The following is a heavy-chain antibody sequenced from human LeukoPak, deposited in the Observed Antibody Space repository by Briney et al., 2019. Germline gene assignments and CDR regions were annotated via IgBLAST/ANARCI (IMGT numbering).Heavy chain of an antibody. V-gene: IGHV3-74*01. CDR3: ARGTTGGYSGRYSMDV. CDR2: INSDGSST. CDR1: GFTFSDYW. D-gene: IGHD1-26*01. J-gene: IGHJ6*02. Sequence: GGSVRLSCAASGFTFSDYWVHWVRQAPGKGLLCVSLINSDGSSTNYADSVKGRFTISRDNAKGMLYLQMNSLRAEDTAVYYCARGTTGGYSGRYSMDVWGQGTTVTVSS.